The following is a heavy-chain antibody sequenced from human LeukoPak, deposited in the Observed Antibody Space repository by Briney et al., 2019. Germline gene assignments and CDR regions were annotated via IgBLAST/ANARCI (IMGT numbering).Heavy chain of an antibody. CDR2: ISAYNGNT. V-gene: IGHV1-18*01. Sequence: ASVKVSCKASGGTFSSYAISWVRQAPGQGLEWMGWISAYNGNTNYAQKLQGRVTMTTDTSTSTAYMELRSLRSDDTAVYYCARGYYDSSGYYGMDVGGQGTTVTVSS. J-gene: IGHJ6*02. CDR1: GGTFSSYA. D-gene: IGHD3-22*01. CDR3: ARGYYDSSGYYGMDV.